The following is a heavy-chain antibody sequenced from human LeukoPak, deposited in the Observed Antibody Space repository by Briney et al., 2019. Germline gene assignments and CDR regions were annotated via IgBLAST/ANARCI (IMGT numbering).Heavy chain of an antibody. CDR2: AYYSGHT. J-gene: IGHJ4*02. D-gene: IGHD2-15*01. CDR1: GGSISDNY. CDR3: ARHPFATPFDY. Sequence: SETLSLTCTVSGGSISDNYWSWILQPPGKGLEWIGYAYYSGHTNYNSSLKSRVTMSLDTSKSQFSLRLSSVTAADTAVYFCARHPFATPFDYWGPGTLVTVSS. V-gene: IGHV4-59*08.